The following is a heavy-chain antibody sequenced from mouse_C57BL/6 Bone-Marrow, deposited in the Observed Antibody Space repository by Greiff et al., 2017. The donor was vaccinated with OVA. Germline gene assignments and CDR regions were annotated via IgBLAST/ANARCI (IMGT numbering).Heavy chain of an antibody. CDR3: ARSRTGFDY. Sequence: VQLQQSGAELVRPGASVKLSCKASGYTFTDYYINWVKQRPGQGLEWIARIYPGSGNTYYNEKFKGKATLTAEKSSSTAYMQLSSLTSEDSAVYFCARSRTGFDYWGQGTTLTVSS. CDR2: IYPGSGNT. V-gene: IGHV1-76*01. CDR1: GYTFTDYY. D-gene: IGHD4-1*01. J-gene: IGHJ2*01.